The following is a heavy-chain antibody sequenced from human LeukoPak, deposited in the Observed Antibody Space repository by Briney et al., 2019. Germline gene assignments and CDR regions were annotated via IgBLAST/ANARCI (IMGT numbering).Heavy chain of an antibody. D-gene: IGHD2-8*01. J-gene: IGHJ4*02. V-gene: IGHV1-24*01. CDR3: TYMLRSKEKIDY. Sequence: ASVKVSCKVSGYTLTELSMHWVRQAPGKGLEWMGGFDPEDGETIYAQKFQGRVTMTEDTSTDTAYMELSSLRSEDTAVYYCTYMLRSKEKIDYWGQGTLVTVSS. CDR2: FDPEDGET. CDR1: GYTLTELS.